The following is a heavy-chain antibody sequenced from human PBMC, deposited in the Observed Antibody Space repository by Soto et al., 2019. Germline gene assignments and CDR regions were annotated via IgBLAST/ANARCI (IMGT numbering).Heavy chain of an antibody. CDR1: GGSFSGYY. J-gene: IGHJ3*02. CDR3: ARGSPDMGRGVIIEEKPFDI. Sequence: SETLSLTCAVYGGSFSGYYWSWIRQPPGKGLEWIGEINHSGSTNYNPSLKSRVTISVDTSKNQFSLKLSSVTAADTAVYYCARGSPDMGRGVIIEEKPFDIWGQGTMVTVSS. V-gene: IGHV4-34*01. D-gene: IGHD3-10*01. CDR2: INHSGST.